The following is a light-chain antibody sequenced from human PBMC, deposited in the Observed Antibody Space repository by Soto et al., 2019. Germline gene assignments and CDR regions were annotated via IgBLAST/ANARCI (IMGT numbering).Light chain of an antibody. CDR3: SSDAGSNDLV. J-gene: IGLJ2*01. CDR2: EVS. CDR1: SSDVGGYNY. V-gene: IGLV2-8*01. Sequence: QSALTQPPSASGSPGQSVTISCTGTSSDVGGYNYVSWYQQHPGKAPKLMIYEVSKRPSGVPDRFSGSKSGNTASLTVSGLQDEDAADYCCSSDAGSNDLVFGGGTKLTVL.